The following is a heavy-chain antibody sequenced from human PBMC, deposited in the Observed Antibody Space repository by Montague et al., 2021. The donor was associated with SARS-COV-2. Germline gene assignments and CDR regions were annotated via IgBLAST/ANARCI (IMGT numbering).Heavy chain of an antibody. CDR3: GRGVVAATPVVDY. J-gene: IGHJ4*02. D-gene: IGHD2-15*01. Sequence: SETLSLTCTVSGDSISGFYWNWIRQPTGKGLEWIGGIYASGSTNYNPSLKSRVTMSVDTSKNQFSLKLNSVTAADTAVYYCGRGVVAATPVVDYWGRGTLVTVSS. CDR2: IYASGST. V-gene: IGHV4-4*07. CDR1: GDSISGFY.